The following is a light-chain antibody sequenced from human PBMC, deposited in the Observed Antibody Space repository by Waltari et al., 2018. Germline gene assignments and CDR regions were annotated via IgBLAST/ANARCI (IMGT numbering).Light chain of an antibody. J-gene: IGLJ2*01. Sequence: SYELTQPPSVSVSPGQTASITCSGAKLGDKYASWSQQKPGQSPVLVIYQDRKRPSGIPERFSGSNSGNTATLTISGTQAMDEADYYCQAWDSSTASVVFGGGTKLTVL. V-gene: IGLV3-1*01. CDR2: QDR. CDR3: QAWDSSTASVV. CDR1: KLGDKY.